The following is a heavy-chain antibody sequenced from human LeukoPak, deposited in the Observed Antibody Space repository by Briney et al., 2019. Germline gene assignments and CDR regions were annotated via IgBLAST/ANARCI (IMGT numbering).Heavy chain of an antibody. CDR2: IYYSGST. CDR1: GGSISSSSYY. D-gene: IGHD3-3*01. CDR3: AKLSIEEAFWSGP. Sequence: SETLSLTCTVSGGSISSSSYYWGWIRQPPGKGLEWIGSIYYSGSTYYNPSLKSRVTISVDTSKNQFSLKLSSVTAADTAVYYCAKLSIEEAFWSGPWGQGALVTVSS. J-gene: IGHJ5*02. V-gene: IGHV4-39*01.